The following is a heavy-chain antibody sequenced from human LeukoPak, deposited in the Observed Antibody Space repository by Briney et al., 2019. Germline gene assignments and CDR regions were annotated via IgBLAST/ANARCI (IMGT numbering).Heavy chain of an antibody. V-gene: IGHV4-59*08. CDR2: VYYSGST. Sequence: SETLSLTCSVSGDSFSNYYWIWIRQPPGKGLEWIGYVYYSGSTNYNPSLKTRLHLSVDTSKNRFSLKLSSVTAADTAVYYCASSPRLTTSWFLFDPWGHGTLVTVSS. CDR1: GDSFSNYY. D-gene: IGHD2-2*01. CDR3: ASSPRLTTSWFLFDP. J-gene: IGHJ5*02.